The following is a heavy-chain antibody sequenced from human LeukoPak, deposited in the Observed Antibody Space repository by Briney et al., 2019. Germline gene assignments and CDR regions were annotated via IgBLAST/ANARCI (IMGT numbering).Heavy chain of an antibody. Sequence: SETLSLTCTVSGGPIRSHYWSWIRQPPGKGLEWIGYIYYSGSTNYNPSLKSRVTISVDTSKNQFSLKLSSVTAADTAVYYCARAEGTPYYYYYMDVWGKGTTVTVSS. CDR3: ARAEGTPYYYYYMDV. D-gene: IGHD1-7*01. J-gene: IGHJ6*03. CDR2: IYYSGST. CDR1: GGPIRSHY. V-gene: IGHV4-59*11.